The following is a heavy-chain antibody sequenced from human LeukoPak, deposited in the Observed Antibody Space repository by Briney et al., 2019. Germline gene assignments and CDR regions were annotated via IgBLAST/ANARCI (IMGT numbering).Heavy chain of an antibody. CDR1: GFTFSSYS. V-gene: IGHV3-21*01. Sequence: GGSLRLSCAASGFTFSSYSMNWVRQAPGKGLEWVSSISSSSSYIYYADPVKGRFTISRDNAKNSLYLQMNSLRAEDTAVYYCARAYCSGGSCFDYWGQGTLVTVSS. J-gene: IGHJ4*02. CDR3: ARAYCSGGSCFDY. CDR2: ISSSSSYI. D-gene: IGHD2-15*01.